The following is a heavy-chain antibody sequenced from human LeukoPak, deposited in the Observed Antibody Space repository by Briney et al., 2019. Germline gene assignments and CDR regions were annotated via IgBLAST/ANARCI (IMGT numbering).Heavy chain of an antibody. CDR3: ARVGKGAGYYYYYYMDV. CDR1: GYTLTELS. Sequence: GASVKVSCKVSGYTLTELSMHWVRQAPGKGLEWMGGFDPEDGETIYAQKFQGRVTMTRDMSTSTVYMELSSLRSEDTAVYYCARVGKGAGYYYYYYMDVWGKGTTVTVSS. V-gene: IGHV1-24*01. D-gene: IGHD6-19*01. J-gene: IGHJ6*03. CDR2: FDPEDGET.